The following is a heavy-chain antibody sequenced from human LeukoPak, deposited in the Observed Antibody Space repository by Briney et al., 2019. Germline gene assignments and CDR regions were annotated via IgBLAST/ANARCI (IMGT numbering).Heavy chain of an antibody. D-gene: IGHD5-18*01. CDR1: GXSISSSSSY. V-gene: IGHV4-39*01. Sequence: SETLSLTCTVSGXSISSSSSYWGWIRQPPGKGLEWIGSIYYSKNTYHNPSLKSRVTISADTSKNQFSLTLGSVSATDTAVYYCVSPRGFSYGYFDYWDQGTLVTVSS. J-gene: IGHJ4*02. CDR3: VSPRGFSYGYFDY. CDR2: IYYSKNT.